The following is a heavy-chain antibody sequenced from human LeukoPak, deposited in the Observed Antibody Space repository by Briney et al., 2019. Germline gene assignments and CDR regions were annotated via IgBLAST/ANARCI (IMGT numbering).Heavy chain of an antibody. CDR1: GFTFSSYA. J-gene: IGHJ4*02. CDR2: ISAGGDIT. V-gene: IGHV3-23*01. CDR3: AKESPQFDY. Sequence: GGSLRLSCTASGFTFSSYAMSWVRQAPGKGLEWISSISAGGDITHYADSMQGRFTISRDNSKNTLYLRMNSLRAEDTAVYYCAKESPQFDYWGQGTLVTVS.